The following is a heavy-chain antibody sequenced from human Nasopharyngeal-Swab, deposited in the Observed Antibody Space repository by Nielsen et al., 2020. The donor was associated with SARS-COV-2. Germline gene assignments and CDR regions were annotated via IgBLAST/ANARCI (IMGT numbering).Heavy chain of an antibody. D-gene: IGHD2-15*01. CDR3: ARTGYCSGGSCYSRWFDP. Sequence: WVRQAPGQGLEWMGWISAYNGNTNYAQRLQGRVTMTTDTSTNTAYMEMRSLRSDDTAVYYCARTGYCSGGSCYSRWFDPWGQGTLVTVPS. J-gene: IGHJ5*02. V-gene: IGHV1-18*01. CDR2: ISAYNGNT.